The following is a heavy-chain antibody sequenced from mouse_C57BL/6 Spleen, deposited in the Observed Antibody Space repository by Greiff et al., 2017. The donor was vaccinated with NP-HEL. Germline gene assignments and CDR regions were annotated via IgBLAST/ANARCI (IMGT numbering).Heavy chain of an antibody. D-gene: IGHD5-1*01. CDR1: GFNIKDDY. J-gene: IGHJ1*01. CDR3: TTLVPREWYFDV. CDR2: IDPENGDT. Sequence: EVQLQQSGAELVRPGASVKLSCTASGFNIKDDYMHWVKQRPEQGLEWIGWIDPENGDTEYASKFQGKATITADTSSNTAYLQLSSLTSEDTTVYYCTTLVPREWYFDVWGPGTTVTVSS. V-gene: IGHV14-4*01.